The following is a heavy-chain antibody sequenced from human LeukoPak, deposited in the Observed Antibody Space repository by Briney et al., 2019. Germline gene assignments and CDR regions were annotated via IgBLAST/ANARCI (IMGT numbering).Heavy chain of an antibody. Sequence: SETLSLTCTVSDGSISSYYWSWIRQPAGKGLEWIGRIYTSGSTNYNPSLKSRVTMSVDTSKNQFSLKLSSVTAADTAVYYCARAPPGGIYYYYMDVWGKGTTVTVSS. CDR3: ARAPPGGIYYYYMDV. J-gene: IGHJ6*03. V-gene: IGHV4-4*07. CDR1: DGSISSYY. D-gene: IGHD3-16*01. CDR2: IYTSGST.